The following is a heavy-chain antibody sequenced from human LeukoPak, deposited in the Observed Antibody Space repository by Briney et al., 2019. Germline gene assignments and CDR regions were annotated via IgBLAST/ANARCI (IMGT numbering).Heavy chain of an antibody. Sequence: PSETLSLTCTVSGDSISSSSYYWAWIRQPPGKGLGWIGRIYYSGSTHYNPSLESRVTMSVDTSKNQLSLKLTSVTAADAAVYYCARQRAYYGSGSYYSGFDYWGQGALITVSS. CDR3: ARQRAYYGSGSYYSGFDY. CDR2: IYYSGST. J-gene: IGHJ4*02. V-gene: IGHV4-39*01. CDR1: GDSISSSSYY. D-gene: IGHD3-10*01.